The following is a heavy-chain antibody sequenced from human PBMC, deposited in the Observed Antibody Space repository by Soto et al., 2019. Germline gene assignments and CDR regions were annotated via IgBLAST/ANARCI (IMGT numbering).Heavy chain of an antibody. V-gene: IGHV3-7*03. D-gene: IGHD2-15*01. CDR3: AMVPPDYYGVDV. J-gene: IGHJ6*02. CDR2: IKEDGSEK. Sequence: SGGSLRLSCAASGFTFNKYWMSWVRQAPGKGLECVANIKEDGSEKYYVDSVKGRFTISRDNAKNSLYLQMNSLRVEDTAVYYCAMVPPDYYGVDVWGQGTTVTVSS. CDR1: GFTFNKYW.